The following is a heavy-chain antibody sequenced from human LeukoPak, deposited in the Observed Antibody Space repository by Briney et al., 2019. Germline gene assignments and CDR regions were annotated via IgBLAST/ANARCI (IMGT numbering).Heavy chain of an antibody. CDR3: AAGPGYSSGWYPTDYYYYMDV. CDR2: ILLGSGNT. D-gene: IGHD6-19*01. V-gene: IGHV1-58*02. CDR1: GFTFTSSA. Sequence: GTSVKLSCTASGFTFTSSAMQWGRQARGHRLEWIGWILLGSGNTNYAQKFQERVTITRDMSTSTAYMELSSLRSEETAVYHCAAGPGYSSGWYPTDYYYYMDVWGKGTTVTVSS. J-gene: IGHJ6*03.